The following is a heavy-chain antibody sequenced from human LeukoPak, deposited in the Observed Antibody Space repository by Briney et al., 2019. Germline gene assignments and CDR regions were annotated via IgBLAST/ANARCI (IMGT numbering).Heavy chain of an antibody. D-gene: IGHD3-10*01. CDR2: IIARVGRT. V-gene: IGHV3-23*01. J-gene: IGHJ4*02. CDR3: ANDVSVGEDYGWRSYFDY. CDR1: GFTFSSYT. Sequence: GGSLRLSCAASGFTFSSYTMSWVRQPPGKGLEWVSIIIARVGRTHYADSVKGRFTISRDKSRNNPQITRLRGKNTAISYCANDVSVGEDYGWRSYFDYWGQGTLVTVSS.